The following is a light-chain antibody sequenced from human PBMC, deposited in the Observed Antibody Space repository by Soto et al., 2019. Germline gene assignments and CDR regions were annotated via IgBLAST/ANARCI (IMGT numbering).Light chain of an antibody. Sequence: QSALTQPASVSGSPGQSITISCTGTSRDVGSYNFVSWYQQHPGKAPKLMIYEGNKRPSGVSNRFSGSKSGNTASLTISGLQAEDEAEYYCSSYSSVSTYVFGTGTKLTVL. CDR2: EGN. CDR3: SSYSSVSTYV. CDR1: SRDVGSYNF. V-gene: IGLV2-14*02. J-gene: IGLJ1*01.